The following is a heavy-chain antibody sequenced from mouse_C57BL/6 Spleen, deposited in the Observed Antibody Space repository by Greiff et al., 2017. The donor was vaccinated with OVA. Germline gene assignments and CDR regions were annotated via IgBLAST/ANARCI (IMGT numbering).Heavy chain of an antibody. CDR3: ARGSNYADAMDY. V-gene: IGHV5-17*01. D-gene: IGHD2-5*01. J-gene: IGHJ4*01. CDR2: ISSGSSTI. CDR1: GFTFSDYG. Sequence: EVQLVESGGGLVKPGGSLKLSCAASGFTFSDYGMHWVRQAPEKGLEWVAYISSGSSTIYYADTVKGRFTISRDYAKNTLFLQMTSLRSEDTAMYYCARGSNYADAMDYWGQGTSVTVSS.